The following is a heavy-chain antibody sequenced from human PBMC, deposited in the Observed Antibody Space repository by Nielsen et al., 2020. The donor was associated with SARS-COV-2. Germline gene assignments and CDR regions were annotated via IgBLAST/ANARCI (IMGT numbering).Heavy chain of an antibody. V-gene: IGHV3-11*06. CDR2: ISSSSYT. Sequence: GESLKISCAASGFTFSDYYMSWIRQAPGKGLEWVSYISSSSYTNYADSVKGRFTISRDNAKNSLYLQMNSLRAEDTAVYYCARNYYDSSGYYPGWFDPWGQGTLVTVSS. CDR1: GFTFSDYY. D-gene: IGHD3-22*01. J-gene: IGHJ5*02. CDR3: ARNYYDSSGYYPGWFDP.